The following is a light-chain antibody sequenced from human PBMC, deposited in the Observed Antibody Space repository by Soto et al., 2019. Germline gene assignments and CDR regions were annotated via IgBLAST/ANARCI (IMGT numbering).Light chain of an antibody. Sequence: QSVLTQPPSASGTPGQSVTFSCSGATSNIGTHNVYWYQHLPGTAPKLLLSTNDQRPPGVPDRFSGSKSGTSASLSITDLRSEDEADYFCSSWDDSRSGPLLFGGGTKLTVL. J-gene: IGLJ2*01. V-gene: IGLV1-47*02. CDR2: TND. CDR1: TSNIGTHN. CDR3: SSWDDSRSGPLL.